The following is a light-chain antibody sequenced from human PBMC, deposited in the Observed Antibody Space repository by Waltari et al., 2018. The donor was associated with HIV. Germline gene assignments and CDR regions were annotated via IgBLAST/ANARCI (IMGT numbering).Light chain of an antibody. CDR3: QAWDSSTVV. V-gene: IGLV3-1*01. CDR1: NLGEKY. J-gene: IGLJ1*01. Sequence: SYELTQPPSVSVSPGQTGSISCSGDNLGEKYACWFQQKPGQSPVMVIYQNNKRPSGIPERFSGSNSGNTATLTISGTQAMEEADYYCQAWDSSTVVFGTGTKVTVL. CDR2: QNN.